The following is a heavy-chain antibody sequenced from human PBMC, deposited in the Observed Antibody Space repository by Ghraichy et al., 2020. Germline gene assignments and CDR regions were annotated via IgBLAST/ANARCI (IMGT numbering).Heavy chain of an antibody. CDR3: AKGGHKDGSNPSQWD. V-gene: IGHV3-74*01. D-gene: IGHD1-26*01. CDR1: GFTFGNHW. Sequence: GGSLRLSCAASGFTFGNHWMHWVRQVPGKGLMWVSRINTDGGTTRYADSVKGRFTISRDNAKNTLYLQMNSLSAEDTAIYHCAKGGHKDGSNPSQWDWGQGILVTVSS. J-gene: IGHJ4*02. CDR2: INTDGGTT.